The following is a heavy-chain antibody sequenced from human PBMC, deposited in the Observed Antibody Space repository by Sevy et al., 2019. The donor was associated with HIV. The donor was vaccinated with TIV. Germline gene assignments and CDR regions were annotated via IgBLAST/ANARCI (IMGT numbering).Heavy chain of an antibody. Sequence: ASVKVSCKASGGTFSSYAISWVRQAPGQGLEWMGRIIPILGIANYAQKFQGRVTITADKSTSTAYMELSSLRSEDTAVYYCVSTARALYYYDSSGYYGQFDYWGQGTLVTVSS. D-gene: IGHD3-22*01. V-gene: IGHV1-69*04. J-gene: IGHJ4*02. CDR2: IIPILGIA. CDR3: VSTARALYYYDSSGYYGQFDY. CDR1: GGTFSSYA.